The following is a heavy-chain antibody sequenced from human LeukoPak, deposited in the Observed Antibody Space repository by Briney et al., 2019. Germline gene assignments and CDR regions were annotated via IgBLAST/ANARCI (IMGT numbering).Heavy chain of an antibody. CDR2: IHSDGSTT. CDR1: GFTFSNSW. D-gene: IGHD3-9*01. V-gene: IGHV3-74*01. Sequence: GGSLRLSCAASGFTFSNSWMHWVRQAPGRGLMWVSHIHSDGSTTSFADSVKGRFTISRDNAKNTLYLQMSSLRAEDTAVYYCARDRLGFGLRYSRAQSSYWGQGTLVTVSS. J-gene: IGHJ4*02. CDR3: ARDRLGFGLRYSRAQSSY.